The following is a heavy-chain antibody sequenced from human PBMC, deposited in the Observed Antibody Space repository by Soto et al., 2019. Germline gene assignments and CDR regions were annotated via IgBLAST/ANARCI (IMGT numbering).Heavy chain of an antibody. Sequence: ASETLSLTCAVYGGSFSGYYWSWIRQPPGKGLEWIGEINHSGSTNYNPSLKSRVTISVDTSKNQFSLKLSSVTAADTAVYYCARGPKYYYGSGSNYKKQVVFDYWGQETLVTVSS. V-gene: IGHV4-34*01. D-gene: IGHD3-10*01. CDR2: INHSGST. CDR3: ARGPKYYYGSGSNYKKQVVFDY. CDR1: GGSFSGYY. J-gene: IGHJ4*02.